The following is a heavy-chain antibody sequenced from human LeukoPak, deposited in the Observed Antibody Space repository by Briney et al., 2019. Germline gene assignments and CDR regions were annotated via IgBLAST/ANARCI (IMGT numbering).Heavy chain of an antibody. Sequence: GSLRLSCAASGFTVSSNYMSWVRQAPGKGLEWVSVIYSGGSTYYADSVKGRFTISRDNSKNTLYLQMNSLRAEDTAVYYCARVTRDLYFDYWGQGTLVTVSS. CDR3: ARVTRDLYFDY. J-gene: IGHJ4*02. V-gene: IGHV3-53*01. CDR2: IYSGGST. D-gene: IGHD2-15*01. CDR1: GFTVSSNY.